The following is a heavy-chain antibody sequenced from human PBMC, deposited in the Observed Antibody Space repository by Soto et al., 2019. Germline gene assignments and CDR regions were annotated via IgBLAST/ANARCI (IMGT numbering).Heavy chain of an antibody. CDR2: ISSSGSAI. CDR1: GFTFSDYY. J-gene: IGHJ4*02. CDR3: ARDPRYYDSSGYFPYYFDY. Sequence: QVQLVESGGGLVKPGGSLRLSCAASGFTFSDYYMNWVRQAPGEGLEWLSYISSSGSAIYYADSVRGRFTISWDNAKNSLYLQMNSLRAEDTAVYYCARDPRYYDSSGYFPYYFDYWGQGTLVTVSS. V-gene: IGHV3-11*01. D-gene: IGHD3-22*01.